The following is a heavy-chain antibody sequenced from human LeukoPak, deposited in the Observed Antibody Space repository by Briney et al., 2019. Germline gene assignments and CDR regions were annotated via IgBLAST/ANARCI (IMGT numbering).Heavy chain of an antibody. D-gene: IGHD3-3*01. CDR1: GFTFSSYS. Sequence: GGSLRLSCAASGFTFSSYSMNWVRQAPGKGLEWVSSISSSSSYIYYADSVKGRFTISRDNAKNSLYLQMNSLRAEDTAVYYCGGAIDYDFWSGSQYYFDYWGQGTLVTVSS. V-gene: IGHV3-21*01. CDR2: ISSSSSYI. CDR3: GGAIDYDFWSGSQYYFDY. J-gene: IGHJ4*02.